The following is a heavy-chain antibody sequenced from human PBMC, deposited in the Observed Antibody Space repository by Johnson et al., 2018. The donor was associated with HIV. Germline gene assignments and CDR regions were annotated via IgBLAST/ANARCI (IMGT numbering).Heavy chain of an antibody. CDR2: ISGSGGST. CDR3: ARGSSNKRAIRDAFDI. D-gene: IGHD1/OR15-1a*01. CDR1: GFTFSNAW. Sequence: VQVVESGGGLVNPGGSPRLSCAASGFTFSNAWMTWVRQAPGKGLEWVSAISGSGGSTYYADSVKGRFTISRDNSKNTLSVEMNSLRAEDTAVYYCARGSSNKRAIRDAFDIWGQGTMVTVSS. V-gene: IGHV3-23*04. J-gene: IGHJ3*02.